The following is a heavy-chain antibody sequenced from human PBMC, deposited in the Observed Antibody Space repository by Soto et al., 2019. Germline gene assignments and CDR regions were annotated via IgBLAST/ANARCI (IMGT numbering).Heavy chain of an antibody. D-gene: IGHD3-10*01. Sequence: QVQLVESGGGLVKPGGSLRLSCTASGFTFTDHYMTWIRQAPGKGLEWVSYNNGGGSNIYYADSVRGRFTISRDNAKNSVYLQMSSLRAEDTAIYYCARDIRGANWGQGTLVIVSS. CDR3: ARDIRGAN. CDR2: NNGGGSNI. CDR1: GFTFTDHY. V-gene: IGHV3-11*01. J-gene: IGHJ4*02.